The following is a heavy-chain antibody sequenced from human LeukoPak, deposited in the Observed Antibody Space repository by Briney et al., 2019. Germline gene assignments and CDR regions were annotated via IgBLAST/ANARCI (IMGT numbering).Heavy chain of an antibody. D-gene: IGHD3-16*01. Sequence: GGSLRLSCAASGFTFSSYEMNXXXXXPGKXXEXVXXISXSGXXXXXAXSVKGRXXXXXXXAKNSLYLQMNSLRVEDTAVYYCARTTFLDIWGQGTMVTVSS. CDR2: ISXSGXXX. J-gene: IGHJ3*02. CDR1: GFTFSSYE. V-gene: IGHV3-48*03. CDR3: ARTTFLDI.